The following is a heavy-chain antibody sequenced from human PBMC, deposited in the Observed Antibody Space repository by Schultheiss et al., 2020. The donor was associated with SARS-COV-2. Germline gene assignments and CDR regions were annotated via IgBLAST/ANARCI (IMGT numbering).Heavy chain of an antibody. J-gene: IGHJ6*02. D-gene: IGHD3-3*01. CDR2: IIPIFGTA. V-gene: IGHV1-69*13. Sequence: SVKVSCKASGGTFSSYAISWVRQAPGQGLEWMGGIIPIFGTANYAQKFQGRVTITADESTSTAYMELRSLRSDDTAVYYCARDLLQARGFLEWLLYYYGMDVWGQGTTVTVSS. CDR1: GGTFSSYA. CDR3: ARDLLQARGFLEWLLYYYGMDV.